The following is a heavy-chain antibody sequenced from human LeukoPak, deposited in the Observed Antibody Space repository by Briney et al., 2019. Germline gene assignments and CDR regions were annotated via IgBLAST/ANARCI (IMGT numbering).Heavy chain of an antibody. D-gene: IGHD6-19*01. Sequence: SETLSLTCTVSGGSISSSSYYWGWIRQPPGTGLEWIGSIYYSGSTYYNPSLKSRVTISVDTSKNQFSLKLSSVTAADTAVYYCARLGGTGGWLFYYFDYWGQGTLVTVSS. CDR1: GGSISSSSYY. CDR3: ARLGGTGGWLFYYFDY. V-gene: IGHV4-39*01. CDR2: IYYSGST. J-gene: IGHJ4*02.